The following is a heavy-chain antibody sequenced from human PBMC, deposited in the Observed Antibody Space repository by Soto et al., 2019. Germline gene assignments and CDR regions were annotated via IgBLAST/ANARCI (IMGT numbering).Heavy chain of an antibody. D-gene: IGHD3-9*01. CDR2: IIPIFGTA. Sequence: VKVSCKASGGTFSSYAISWVRQAPGQWLEWMGGIIPIFGTANYAEKFQGRVTITADESTSTAYMELSSLKSEDTAVYYCASDILTGYYRLYYYYYGLDIWGQGTTVTVSS. V-gene: IGHV1-69*13. CDR1: GGTFSSYA. CDR3: ASDILTGYYRLYYYYYGLDI. J-gene: IGHJ6*02.